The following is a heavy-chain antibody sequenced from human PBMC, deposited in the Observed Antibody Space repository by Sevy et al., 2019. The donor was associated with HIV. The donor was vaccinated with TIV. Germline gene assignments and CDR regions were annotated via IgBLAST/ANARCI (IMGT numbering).Heavy chain of an antibody. J-gene: IGHJ6*04. Sequence: ASVKVSCKASGYTFTNYAISWVRQAPGQGLEWMGWISGYNGNTNYAQNLQGRVTMTTDTSTITGYMELRSLRSDDTAVYYCARGIFGVVIDDVWGKGTPVTVSS. CDR3: ARGIFGVVIDDV. D-gene: IGHD3-3*01. CDR1: GYTFTNYA. CDR2: ISGYNGNT. V-gene: IGHV1-18*01.